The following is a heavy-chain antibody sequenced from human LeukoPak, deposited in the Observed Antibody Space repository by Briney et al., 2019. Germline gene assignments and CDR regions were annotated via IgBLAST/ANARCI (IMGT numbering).Heavy chain of an antibody. CDR2: ISAYNGNT. CDR3: ARDKGGMVRGVIDY. CDR1: GYTFTSYG. V-gene: IGHV1-18*01. D-gene: IGHD3-10*01. J-gene: IGHJ4*02. Sequence: ASVKVSCKASGYTFTSYGIGWVRQAPGQGLEWMGWISAYNGNTNYAQKLQGRVTMTTDTSTSTAYMELRSLRSDDTAVYYCARDKGGMVRGVIDYWGQGTLVTVSS.